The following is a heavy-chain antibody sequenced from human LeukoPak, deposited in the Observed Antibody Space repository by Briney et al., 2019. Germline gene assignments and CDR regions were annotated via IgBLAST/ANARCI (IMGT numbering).Heavy chain of an antibody. Sequence: PGGSLRLSCAASGFTFSDYYMSWIRQAPGKGLEWVSYISSSGSTIYYADSVKGRFTISRDNAKNSLYLQMNSLRAEDTAVYYCARDVGRAGVAARREVFDYWGQGTLVTVSS. CDR2: ISSSGSTI. D-gene: IGHD6-6*01. J-gene: IGHJ4*02. V-gene: IGHV3-11*01. CDR3: ARDVGRAGVAARREVFDY. CDR1: GFTFSDYY.